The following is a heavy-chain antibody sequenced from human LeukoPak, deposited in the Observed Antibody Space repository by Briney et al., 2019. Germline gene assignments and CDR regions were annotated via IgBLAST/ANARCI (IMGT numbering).Heavy chain of an antibody. CDR1: GFSFSNAW. CDR2: IKSKTDGGAT. J-gene: IGHJ4*02. D-gene: IGHD3-22*01. V-gene: IGHV3-15*01. Sequence: PGGSLRLSRAASGFSFSNAWMTWVRQGPGKGLEWVGRIKSKTDGGATDYAAPVKGRSTISRDDSKSTLYLQLNSLKTEDTAVYDCTTSLTSGYYIDYWGQGTLVTVSS. CDR3: TTSLTSGYYIDY.